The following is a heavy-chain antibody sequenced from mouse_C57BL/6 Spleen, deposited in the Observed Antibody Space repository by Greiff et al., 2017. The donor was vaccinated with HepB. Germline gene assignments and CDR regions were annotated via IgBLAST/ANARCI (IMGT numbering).Heavy chain of an antibody. D-gene: IGHD2-5*01. CDR1: GFNIKDDY. Sequence: EVQLQQSGAELVRPGASVTLSCTASGFNIKDDYMHWVKQTPEQGLEWIGGIDPETGDTAYDPKFKGKAIITADTSSNTAYLQLSSLTAEDTAVYYGTRGYSNDDWGQGTPLTVSS. CDR3: TRGYSNDD. J-gene: IGHJ2*01. V-gene: IGHV14-4*01. CDR2: IDPETGDT.